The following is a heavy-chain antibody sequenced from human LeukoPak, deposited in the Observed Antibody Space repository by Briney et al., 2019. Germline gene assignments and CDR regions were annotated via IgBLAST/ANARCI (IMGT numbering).Heavy chain of an antibody. Sequence: GGSLRLSCAASGFIFSNYWMSWVRQAPGKGLEWVSAISGSGGSTYYADSVKGRFTISRDNSKNTLYLQMNSLRAEDTAVYYCAKDPSGMATIPTFDYWGQGTLVTVSS. D-gene: IGHD5-24*01. CDR1: GFIFSNYW. J-gene: IGHJ4*02. V-gene: IGHV3-23*01. CDR3: AKDPSGMATIPTFDY. CDR2: ISGSGGST.